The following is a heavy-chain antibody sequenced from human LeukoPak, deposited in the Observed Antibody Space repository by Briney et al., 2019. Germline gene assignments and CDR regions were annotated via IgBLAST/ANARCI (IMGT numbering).Heavy chain of an antibody. CDR2: INHSGST. Sequence: SETLSLSPALYGVSFSGYYWSWIPHTPGKGLECIGEINHSGSTNYNPPLKSRVNISVDTSKNQFSLKLSSVTAADTAVYYCARESIVGAPCPFDYWGQGTLVTVSS. CDR1: GVSFSGYY. CDR3: ARESIVGAPCPFDY. D-gene: IGHD1-26*01. V-gene: IGHV4-34*01. J-gene: IGHJ4*02.